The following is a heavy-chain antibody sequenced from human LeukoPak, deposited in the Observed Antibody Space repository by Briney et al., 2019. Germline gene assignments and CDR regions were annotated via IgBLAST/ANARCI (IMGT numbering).Heavy chain of an antibody. CDR3: AKGARGVTPVYYSHY. J-gene: IGHJ4*02. V-gene: IGHV3-66*01. D-gene: IGHD4-23*01. CDR2: IYSGGST. Sequence: PGGSLRLSCAVSGFTVSSNYMTWVRQAPGKGLEWVSIIYSGGSTSYADSVKGRFTISRDNSKNTLYLQMNSLRAGDTAVYYCAKGARGVTPVYYSHYWGQGILVTVSS. CDR1: GFTVSSNY.